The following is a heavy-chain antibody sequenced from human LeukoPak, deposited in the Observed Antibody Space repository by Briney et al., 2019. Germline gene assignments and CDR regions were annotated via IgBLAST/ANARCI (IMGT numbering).Heavy chain of an antibody. CDR1: GGSFSGYY. J-gene: IGHJ2*01. D-gene: IGHD4-17*01. CDR3: ASTTVTTPYWYFDL. Sequence: SETLSLTCAVYGGSFSGYYWSWIRQPPGKGLEWIGEINHSGSTNYNPSLKSRVTISVDTSKNQFSLKLSSVTAADTAVYYCASTTVTTPYWYFDLWGRGTLVTVSS. V-gene: IGHV4-34*01. CDR2: INHSGST.